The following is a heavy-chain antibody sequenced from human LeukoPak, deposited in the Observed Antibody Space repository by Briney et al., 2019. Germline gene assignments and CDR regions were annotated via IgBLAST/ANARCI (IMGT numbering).Heavy chain of an antibody. V-gene: IGHV3-15*01. CDR1: GFTFSNAW. CDR2: IKSKADGGTT. J-gene: IGHJ4*02. D-gene: IGHD2-15*01. Sequence: GGSLRLSCAASGFTFSNAWMSWVRQAPGKGLEWVGRIKSKADGGTTDYAAPVKGRFTISRDDSKNTLYLQMNSLKTEDTAVFYCTTVRGFCSGRSCLGYWGQGTLVTVSS. CDR3: TTVRGFCSGRSCLGY.